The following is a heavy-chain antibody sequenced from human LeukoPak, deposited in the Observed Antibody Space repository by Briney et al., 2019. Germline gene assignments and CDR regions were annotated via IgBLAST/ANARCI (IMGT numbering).Heavy chain of an antibody. Sequence: RTGGSLRLSCAASGFTVSSNYMSWVRQAPGKGLEWVSVIYSGGSTYYADSVKGRFTISRDNSKNTLYLQMNSLRAEDTAVYYCARDLISGGMRAFDIWVQGTMVTVSS. J-gene: IGHJ3*02. CDR1: GFTVSSNY. D-gene: IGHD2-15*01. CDR3: ARDLISGGMRAFDI. CDR2: IYSGGST. V-gene: IGHV3-53*01.